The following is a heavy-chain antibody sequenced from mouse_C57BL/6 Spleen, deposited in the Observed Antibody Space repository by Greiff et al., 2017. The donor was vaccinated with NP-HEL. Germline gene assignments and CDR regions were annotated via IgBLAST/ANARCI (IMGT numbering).Heavy chain of an antibody. CDR1: GYAFSSSW. CDR3: ARSDGRSLFDY. D-gene: IGHD1-1*01. J-gene: IGHJ2*01. V-gene: IGHV1-82*01. Sequence: QVQLKESGPELVKPGASVKISCKASGYAFSSSWMNWVKQRPGKGLEWIGRIYPGDGDTNYNGKFKGKATLTADKSSSTAYMQLSSLTSEDSAVYFCARSDGRSLFDYWGQGTTLTVSS. CDR2: IYPGDGDT.